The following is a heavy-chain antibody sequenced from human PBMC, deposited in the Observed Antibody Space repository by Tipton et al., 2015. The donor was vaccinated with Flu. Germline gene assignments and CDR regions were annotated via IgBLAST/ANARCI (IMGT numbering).Heavy chain of an antibody. CDR3: ATPVQYFDFWSGYPPFDY. J-gene: IGHJ4*02. CDR2: IIPIFGTT. V-gene: IGHV1-69*06. D-gene: IGHD3-3*01. CDR1: GGTFSNYA. Sequence: QLVQSGAEVKKPGSSVKVSCKASGGTFSNYAINWVRQAPGQGLEWMGGIIPIFGTTNYAQKFQGRVTITADKSTSTVYMELSSLRSEDTAIYYCATPVQYFDFWSGYPPFDYWGQGTLVTVSS.